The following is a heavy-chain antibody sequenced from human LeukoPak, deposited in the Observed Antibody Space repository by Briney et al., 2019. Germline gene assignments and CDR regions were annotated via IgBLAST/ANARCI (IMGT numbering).Heavy chain of an antibody. Sequence: GGSLRLSCAASGFTFSSFDMSWVRQAPGKGLEWVSAITYSGATTNYADSVKGRFTISRDNSKNTLYLQMNSLRAEDTAVYYCAKGGTHYYRSGQYNWFDPWGQGTLVTVSS. CDR3: AKGGTHYYRSGQYNWFDP. D-gene: IGHD3-10*01. J-gene: IGHJ5*02. CDR2: ITYSGATT. CDR1: GFTFSSFD. V-gene: IGHV3-23*01.